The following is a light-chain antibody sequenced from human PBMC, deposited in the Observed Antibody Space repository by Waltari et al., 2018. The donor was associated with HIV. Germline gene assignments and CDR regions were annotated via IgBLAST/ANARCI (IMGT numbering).Light chain of an antibody. V-gene: IGLV1-40*01. J-gene: IGLJ1*01. CDR3: PSYDTSPSVNYA. Sequence: QSVLTQPHSVSGALGQRVTISCTGSRTNIGAGHDVDWYQQLPGTAPKLLIYRNITRPSVVPDRFSAATSGTSAGLAITVLRTDDEADYCCPSYDTSPSVNYAFGTEPKVTVL. CDR2: RNI. CDR1: RTNIGAGHD.